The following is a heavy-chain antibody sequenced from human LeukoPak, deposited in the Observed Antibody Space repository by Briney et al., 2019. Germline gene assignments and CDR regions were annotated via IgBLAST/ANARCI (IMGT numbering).Heavy chain of an antibody. V-gene: IGHV4-61*02. CDR2: IYTSGST. J-gene: IGHJ4*02. D-gene: IGHD3-10*01. CDR1: GGSISSGSYY. CDR3: ARESSYYYGSGSY. Sequence: SDTLSLTCTVSGGSISSGSYYWSWIRQPAGKGLEWIGRIYTSGSTNYNPSLKSRVTISVDTSKNQFSLKLSSVTAADTSVYYCARESSYYYGSGSYWGQGTLVTVSS.